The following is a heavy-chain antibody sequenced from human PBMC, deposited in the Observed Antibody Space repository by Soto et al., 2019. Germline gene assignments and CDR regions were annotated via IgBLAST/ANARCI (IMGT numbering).Heavy chain of an antibody. Sequence: GGSLRLSCAASGFTFSSYAMHWVRQAPGKGLEWVAVIWYDGSKKYYADSVKGRFTISRDNSKNTLYVQMNSLSAGGTAVYYCARDRDYYYYSMDVWGQGTTVTVSS. CDR1: GFTFSSYA. V-gene: IGHV3-33*01. CDR3: ARDRDYYYYSMDV. J-gene: IGHJ6*02. CDR2: IWYDGSKK.